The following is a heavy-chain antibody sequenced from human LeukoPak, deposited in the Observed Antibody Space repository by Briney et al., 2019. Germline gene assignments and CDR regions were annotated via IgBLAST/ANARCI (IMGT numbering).Heavy chain of an antibody. CDR2: ISGSGTDI. J-gene: IGHJ4*02. CDR3: ARTARHLDY. V-gene: IGHV3-11*04. D-gene: IGHD5-18*01. Sequence: PGGSLRLSCAASGFSFSDPYMSWIRQAPGKGLECLSYISGSGTDINYADSVRGRFTISRDNAKNLLYLQMNDLRLEDTAVYYCARTARHLDYWGQGTLVTVSS. CDR1: GFSFSDPY.